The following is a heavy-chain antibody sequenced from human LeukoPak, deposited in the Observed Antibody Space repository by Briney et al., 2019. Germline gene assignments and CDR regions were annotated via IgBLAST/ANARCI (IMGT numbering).Heavy chain of an antibody. Sequence: PGGSLRLSCAASGFTFSSYWMHWVRQAPGKGLVWVSRINTDGSTTRYADSVKGRFTISRDNAKSTLYLQMNSLRAEDTAVYYCARDLAPSLFDYWGQGTLVTVSS. J-gene: IGHJ4*02. CDR2: INTDGSTT. V-gene: IGHV3-74*01. D-gene: IGHD3-16*02. CDR1: GFTFSSYW. CDR3: ARDLAPSLFDY.